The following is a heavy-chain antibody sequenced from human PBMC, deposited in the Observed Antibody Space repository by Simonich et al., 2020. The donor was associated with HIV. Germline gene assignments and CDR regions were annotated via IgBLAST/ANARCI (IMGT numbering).Heavy chain of an antibody. J-gene: IGHJ4*02. CDR1: GGSFSGYY. V-gene: IGHV4-34*01. CDR3: ARAAYFYDSSGYLGGVNYFDY. CDR2: SYYSVTT. Sequence: QVQLQQWGAGLLKPSGTLSLTCAVYGGSFSGYYWSWIRQPPGQGLEWIGHSYYSVTTYYTPALRSQVTISLDTSKNQFSLKLSSVTAADTAVYYCARAAYFYDSSGYLGGVNYFDYWGQGTLVTVSS. D-gene: IGHD3-22*01.